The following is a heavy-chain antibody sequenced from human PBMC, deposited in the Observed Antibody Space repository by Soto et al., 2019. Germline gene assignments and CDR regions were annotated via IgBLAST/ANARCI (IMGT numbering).Heavy chain of an antibody. CDR2: IYNSGST. D-gene: IGHD2-2*01. CDR3: ARDLFGYCSSTSCPGYYYYGMDV. V-gene: IGHV4-59*01. CDR1: GGSISSYY. Sequence: PSETLSLTCTVSGGSISSYYWSWIRQPPGKGLEWIGYIYNSGSTNYNPSLKSRVTISVDTSKNQFSLKLSSVTAADTAVYYCARDLFGYCSSTSCPGYYYYGMDVWGQGTTVTVSS. J-gene: IGHJ6*02.